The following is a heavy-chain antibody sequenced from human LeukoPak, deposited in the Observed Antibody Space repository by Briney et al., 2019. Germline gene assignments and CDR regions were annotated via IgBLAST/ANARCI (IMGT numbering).Heavy chain of an antibody. CDR1: GGSISSYY. D-gene: IGHD3-22*01. V-gene: IGHV4-59*01. J-gene: IGHJ4*02. CDR2: IYYSGST. Sequence: PSETLSLTCTVSGGSISSYYWSWIRQPPGKGLERIGYIYYSGSTNYNPSLKSRVTISVDTSKNQFSLKLSSVTAADTAVYYCARGGYYYDSSGYLTNWGQGTLVTVSS. CDR3: ARGGYYYDSSGYLTN.